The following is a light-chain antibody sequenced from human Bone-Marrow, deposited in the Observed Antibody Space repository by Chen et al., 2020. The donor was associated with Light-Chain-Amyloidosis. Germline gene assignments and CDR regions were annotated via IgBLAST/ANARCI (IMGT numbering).Light chain of an antibody. CDR3: SSSATSNTWV. J-gene: IGLJ3*02. Sequence: QSALTQPASVSGSPGQSITVSCTGASSDVSWYQQHPGKAPKLVIYDVINRPSGVSSRFSGSKSGNTASLTISGLQAEDEADYVCSSSATSNTWVFGGGTKLTVL. CDR2: DVI. V-gene: IGLV2-14*03. CDR1: SSDV.